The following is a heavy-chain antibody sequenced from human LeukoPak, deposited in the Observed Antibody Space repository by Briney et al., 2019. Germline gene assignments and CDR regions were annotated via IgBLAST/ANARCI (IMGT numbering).Heavy chain of an antibody. D-gene: IGHD1-14*01. CDR1: GFTFDHYA. CDR3: ARGVEPLAANTLAY. V-gene: IGHV3-9*01. Sequence: TGGSLRLSCAASGFTFDHYAMHWVRHAPGKGLEWVSGLSWDSNVIRYADSVKGRFTISRDNSKNTLYLEMNSLSPDDTAVYYCARGVEPLAANTLAYWGQGTLVTVSS. J-gene: IGHJ4*02. CDR2: LSWDSNVI.